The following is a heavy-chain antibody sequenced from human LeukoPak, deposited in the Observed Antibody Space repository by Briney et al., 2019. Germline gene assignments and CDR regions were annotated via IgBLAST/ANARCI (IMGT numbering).Heavy chain of an antibody. Sequence: ASVKVSCKASGYTFTSYGISWVRQAPGQGLEWMGWINTNTGNPTYAQGFTGRFVFSLDTPVSTAYLQISSLKAEDTAVYYCARATLGYCSGGSCYTYDAFDIWGQGTMVTVSS. D-gene: IGHD2-15*01. CDR3: ARATLGYCSGGSCYTYDAFDI. CDR1: GYTFTSYG. CDR2: INTNTGNP. J-gene: IGHJ3*02. V-gene: IGHV7-4-1*02.